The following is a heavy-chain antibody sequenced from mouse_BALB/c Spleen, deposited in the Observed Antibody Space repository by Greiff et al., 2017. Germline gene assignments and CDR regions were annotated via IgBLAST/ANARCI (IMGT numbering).Heavy chain of an antibody. J-gene: IGHJ4*01. CDR2: ISSGSSTI. CDR1: GFTFSSFG. Sequence: EVKLQESGGGLVQPGGSRKLSCAASGFTFSSFGMHWVRQAPEKGLEWVAYISSGSSTIYYADTVKGRFTISRDNPKNTLFLQMTSLRSEDTAMYYCARRSHGYGAMDYWGQGTSVTVSS. CDR3: ARRSHGYGAMDY. D-gene: IGHD2-2*01. V-gene: IGHV5-17*02.